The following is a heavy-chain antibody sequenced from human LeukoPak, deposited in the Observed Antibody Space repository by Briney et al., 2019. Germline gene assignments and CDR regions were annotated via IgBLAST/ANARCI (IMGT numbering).Heavy chain of an antibody. J-gene: IGHJ4*02. Sequence: SETLSLTCAVYGGSFSGYYWSWIRQPPGKGLEWIGEINHSGSTNYNPSLKSRVTISVDTSKNQFSLKLSSVTAADTAVYYCARGFGVRWNYYGSGSYLGYWGQGTLVTVSS. CDR2: INHSGST. CDR3: ARGFGVRWNYYGSGSYLGY. V-gene: IGHV4-34*01. D-gene: IGHD3-10*01. CDR1: GGSFSGYY.